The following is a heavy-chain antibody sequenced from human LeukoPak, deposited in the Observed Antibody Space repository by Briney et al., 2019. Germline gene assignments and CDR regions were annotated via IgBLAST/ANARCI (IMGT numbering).Heavy chain of an antibody. D-gene: IGHD3-22*01. V-gene: IGHV1-18*01. J-gene: IGHJ4*02. CDR3: ARGTVGMIVVVPEDY. CDR2: ISAYNGNT. CDR1: GYTFTSYG. Sequence: ASVKVSCKASGYTFTSYGISWVRPAPGQGLEWTGWISAYNGNTNYAQKLQGRVTMTTDTSTSTAYMELRSLRSDDTAVYYCARGTVGMIVVVPEDYWGQGTLVTVSS.